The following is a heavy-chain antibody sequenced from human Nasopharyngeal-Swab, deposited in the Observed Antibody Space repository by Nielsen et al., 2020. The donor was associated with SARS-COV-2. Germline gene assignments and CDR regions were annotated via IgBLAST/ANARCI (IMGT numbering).Heavy chain of an antibody. CDR1: GYRFTEIS. V-gene: IGHV1-24*01. J-gene: IGHJ4*02. CDR3: AGGTGDFWSGYEY. Sequence: ASVKVSCKVSGYRFTEISMHWVRQAPGKGLEWMGGFDPEHNEKNYAQKFQGRVTMTEDTSTDTAYMELSSLTSEDTAVYYCAGGTGDFWSGYEYWGQGTLVSVSS. D-gene: IGHD3-3*01. CDR2: FDPEHNEK.